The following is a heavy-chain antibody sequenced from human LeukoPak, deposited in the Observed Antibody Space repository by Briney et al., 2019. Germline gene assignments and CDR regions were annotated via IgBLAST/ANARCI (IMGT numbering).Heavy chain of an antibody. CDR2: IYYSGST. Sequence: KPSETLSLTCTVSGGSISSSSYYWVWVRQPPGKGLEWIGSIYYSGSTYYNPSLKSRVTISVDKSKNQFYLQLRSGTAADTAVYYCARVPYSSGWYGFDPWGQGTLVTVSS. V-gene: IGHV4-39*01. D-gene: IGHD6-19*01. CDR3: ARVPYSSGWYGFDP. CDR1: GGSISSSSYY. J-gene: IGHJ5*02.